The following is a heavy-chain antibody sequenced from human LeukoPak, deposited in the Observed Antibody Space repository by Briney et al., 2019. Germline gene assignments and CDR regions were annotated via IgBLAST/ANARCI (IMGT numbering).Heavy chain of an antibody. CDR3: ARDLPIVGATGHDY. CDR2: ISSSSSYI. CDR1: GFTFSSYS. V-gene: IGHV3-21*01. J-gene: IGHJ4*02. Sequence: PGGSLRLSCAASGFTFSSYSMNWVRQAPGKGLEWVSSISSSSSYIYYADSVKGRFTISRDNAKNSLYLQMNSLRAEDTAVYHCARDLPIVGATGHDYWGQGTLVTVSS. D-gene: IGHD1-26*01.